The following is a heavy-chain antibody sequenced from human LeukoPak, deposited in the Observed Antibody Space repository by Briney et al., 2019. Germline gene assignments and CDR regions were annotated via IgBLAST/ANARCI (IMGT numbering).Heavy chain of an antibody. D-gene: IGHD6-19*01. J-gene: IGHJ4*02. Sequence: SVKVSCKASGGTFSSYAISWVRQAPGQGLEWMGRIIPILGIANYAQKLQGRVTITADKSTSTAYMELSSLRSEDTAVYYCARWRQWLPTSLFDYWGQGTLVTVSS. CDR1: GGTFSSYA. CDR3: ARWRQWLPTSLFDY. V-gene: IGHV1-69*04. CDR2: IIPILGIA.